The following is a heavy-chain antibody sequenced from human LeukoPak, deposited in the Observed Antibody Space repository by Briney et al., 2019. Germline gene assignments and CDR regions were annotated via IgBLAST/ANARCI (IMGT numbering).Heavy chain of an antibody. V-gene: IGHV3-21*01. D-gene: IGHD3-10*01. J-gene: IGHJ4*02. CDR3: ARGPGGSGSYYDY. CDR2: ISSNSRYI. Sequence: GGSLRLSCAASGFTFSSYSMNWVRQAPGKGLEWVSYISSNSRYIYYADSVKGRFTIPRDNAKNSLYLQMNSLRTEDAAVYYCARGPGGSGSYYDYWGQGTLVTVSS. CDR1: GFTFSSYS.